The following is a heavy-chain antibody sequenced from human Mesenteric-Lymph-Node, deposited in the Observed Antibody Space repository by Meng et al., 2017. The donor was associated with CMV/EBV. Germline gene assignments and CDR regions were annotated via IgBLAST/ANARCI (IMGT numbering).Heavy chain of an antibody. CDR1: GFIVSSNH. CDR3: ARQGGRKD. V-gene: IGHV3-48*01. D-gene: IGHD1-26*01. J-gene: IGHJ4*02. CDR2: ISFSSSTI. Sequence: GESLKISCAASGFIVSSNHMSWVRQAPGKGLEWVSYISFSSSTIYYADSVKGRFTISRDNSKNTLYLQMNSLRAEDTAVYYCARQGGRKDWGQGTLVTVSS.